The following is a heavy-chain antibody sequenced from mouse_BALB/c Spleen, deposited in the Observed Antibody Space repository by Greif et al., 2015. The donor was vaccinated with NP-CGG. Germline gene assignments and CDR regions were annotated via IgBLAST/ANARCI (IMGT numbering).Heavy chain of an antibody. CDR1: GYTFTSYW. V-gene: IGHV1S22*01. CDR2: IYPGSGST. J-gene: IGHJ4*01. Sequence: LVESGSELVRPGASVKLSCKASGYTFTSYWMHWVKQRHGQGLEWIGNIYPGSGSTNYDEKFKSKGTLTVDTSSSTAYMHLSSLTSEDSAVYYCTRGAVDYWGQGTSVTVSS. CDR3: TRGAVDY.